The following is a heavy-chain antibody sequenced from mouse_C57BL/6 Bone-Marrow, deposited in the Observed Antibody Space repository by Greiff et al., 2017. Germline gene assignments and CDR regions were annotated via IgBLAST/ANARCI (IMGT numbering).Heavy chain of an antibody. CDR1: GYTFTSYW. CDR2: INPSNGGT. CDR3: ARWSGIRYDGDLFYYYAMDY. V-gene: IGHV1-53*01. D-gene: IGHD2-3*01. J-gene: IGHJ4*01. Sequence: QVQLQQPGTELVKPGASVKLSCKASGYTFTSYWMHWVKQRPGQGLAWIGNINPSNGGTNYNAQFKSKATLTVDKSSSTAYRQLSSLTAEDSAVYYCARWSGIRYDGDLFYYYAMDYGGQGTSGTVSS.